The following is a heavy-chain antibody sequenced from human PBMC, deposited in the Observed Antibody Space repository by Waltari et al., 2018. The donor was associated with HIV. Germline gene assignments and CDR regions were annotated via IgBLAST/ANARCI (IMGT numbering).Heavy chain of an antibody. Sequence: EVQLVESGGGLVQPGGSLRLSCAASGFRFKTHWMTWGRLAPGKGLEWVANIKDDGSDKFYVDSVKGRFTISRDNAKNSLYLQMNSLRVEDTAIYYCAREGSTVASFHHWGQGTLVTVSS. CDR3: AREGSTVASFHH. D-gene: IGHD4-17*01. V-gene: IGHV3-7*01. J-gene: IGHJ1*01. CDR2: IKDDGSDK. CDR1: GFRFKTHW.